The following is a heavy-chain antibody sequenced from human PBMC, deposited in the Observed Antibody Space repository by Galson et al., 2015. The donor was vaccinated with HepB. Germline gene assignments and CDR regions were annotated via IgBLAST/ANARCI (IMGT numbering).Heavy chain of an antibody. D-gene: IGHD6-13*01. CDR3: AKVGSSNSWYGYFYGMDV. J-gene: IGHJ6*02. V-gene: IGHV3-23*01. Sequence: SLRLSCAASGFTFSNYATSWVRQASGKGLEWVSAISGSGGSTYYADSVKGRFTISRDNSKNTLYLQMNSLRAEDTAVYYCAKVGSSNSWYGYFYGMDVWGQGTTVTVSS. CDR1: GFTFSNYA. CDR2: ISGSGGST.